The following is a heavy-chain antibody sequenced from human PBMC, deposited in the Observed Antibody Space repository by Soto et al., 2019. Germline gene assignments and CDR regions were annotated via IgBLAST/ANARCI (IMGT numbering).Heavy chain of an antibody. D-gene: IGHD6-19*01. Sequence: QVQLQESGPGLVKPSQTLSLTCTVSVGSISSNSYYWSWIRQPPGKGLEYIGYIYYTGSTYYNPSLKGRVTISLDTSRSQFSLKLYSVTAADTAVYYCARERGSSGWPFDYWGQGTLATVSS. J-gene: IGHJ4*02. CDR2: IYYTGST. CDR3: ARERGSSGWPFDY. V-gene: IGHV4-30-4*01. CDR1: VGSISSNSYY.